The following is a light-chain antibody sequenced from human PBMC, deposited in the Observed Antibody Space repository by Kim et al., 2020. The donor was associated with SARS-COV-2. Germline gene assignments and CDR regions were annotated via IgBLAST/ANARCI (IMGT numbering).Light chain of an antibody. CDR1: QTTNNH. CDR2: EAS. J-gene: IGKJ2*01. CDR3: QHHY. Sequence: ELVLTQSPAILSLSPGERATLSCRVSQTTNNHLSWYQQKPGQAPRLLIYEASNRATGIPARFTGSGSGTDFTLTISRLEPEDFAVYYCQHHYFGQGTKLEI. V-gene: IGKV3-11*01.